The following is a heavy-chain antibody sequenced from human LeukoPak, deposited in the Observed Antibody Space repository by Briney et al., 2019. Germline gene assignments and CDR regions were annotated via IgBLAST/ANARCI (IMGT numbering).Heavy chain of an antibody. J-gene: IGHJ3*02. Sequence: SVKVSCKASGGTFSSYAISWVRQAPGQGLEWMGGIIPIFGTANYAQKFQGRVTITADESTSTAYMELSSLRSEDTAVYYCAREDGGNKDDAFDIWGQGTMVTVSS. V-gene: IGHV1-69*13. CDR3: AREDGGNKDDAFDI. D-gene: IGHD4-23*01. CDR2: IIPIFGTA. CDR1: GGTFSSYA.